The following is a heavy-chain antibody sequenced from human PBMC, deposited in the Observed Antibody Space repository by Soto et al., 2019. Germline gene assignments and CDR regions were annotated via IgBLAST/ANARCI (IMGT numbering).Heavy chain of an antibody. D-gene: IGHD2-15*01. J-gene: IGHJ4*02. CDR2: IKTKAESYAT. CDR1: WFGFSGSD. Sequence: GGSLRLSCAASWFGFSGSDMHWVRQASGEGLEWVGRIKTKAESYATALAASVKGRFSLSRDDSKNTAYLEMNSLKTEDTAVYYCTRRDCSGGDCYSDFDYWGQGALVTVSS. V-gene: IGHV3-73*01. CDR3: TRRDCSGGDCYSDFDY.